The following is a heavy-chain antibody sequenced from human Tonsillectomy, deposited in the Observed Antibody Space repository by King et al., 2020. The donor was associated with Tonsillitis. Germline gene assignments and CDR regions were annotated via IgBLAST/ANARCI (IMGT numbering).Heavy chain of an antibody. CDR2: INSDGSST. CDR3: ARSDYSKDAFDI. J-gene: IGHJ3*02. CDR1: GFTFSSYW. Sequence: VQLVESGGGLVQPGGSLRLSCAASGFTFSSYWMHWVRQAPGKGLVWVSRINSDGSSTNYADSVKGRFTISSDNAKNTLYLQMNSLRAEDTAVYYCARSDYSKDAFDIWGQGTMVTVSS. V-gene: IGHV3-74*01. D-gene: IGHD4-11*01.